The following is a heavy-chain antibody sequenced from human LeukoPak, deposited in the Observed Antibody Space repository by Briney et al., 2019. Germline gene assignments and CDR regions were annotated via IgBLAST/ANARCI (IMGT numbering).Heavy chain of an antibody. CDR3: ARADCSSTSCYFWGHTKDYYYYYGMDV. CDR1: GFTFSNFW. CDR2: IKQDETEK. D-gene: IGHD2-2*01. V-gene: IGHV3-7*03. J-gene: IGHJ6*02. Sequence: GGSLRLSCTASGFTFSNFWMGWVRQAPGKGPEWVANIKQDETEKFYLGSVKGRFTISRDNAKNSLYLQMNSLRAEDTAVYYCARADCSSTSCYFWGHTKDYYYYYGMDVWGQGTTVTVSS.